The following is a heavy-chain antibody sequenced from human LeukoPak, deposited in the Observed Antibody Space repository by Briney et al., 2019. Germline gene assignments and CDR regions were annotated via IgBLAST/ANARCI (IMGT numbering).Heavy chain of an antibody. CDR1: GFTFSSYA. Sequence: GRSLRLSCAASGFTFSSYAMHWVRQAPGKGLEWVAVISYDGSNKYYADSVKGRFTISRDNSKNTLYLQMNSLRAEDTAVYYCANSGIAAAGTRPDLDYWGQGTLVTVSS. CDR2: ISYDGSNK. D-gene: IGHD6-13*01. CDR3: ANSGIAAAGTRPDLDY. V-gene: IGHV3-30*04. J-gene: IGHJ4*02.